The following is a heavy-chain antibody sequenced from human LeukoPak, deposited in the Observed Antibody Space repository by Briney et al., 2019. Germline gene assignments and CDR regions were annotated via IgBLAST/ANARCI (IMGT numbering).Heavy chain of an antibody. J-gene: IGHJ6*02. V-gene: IGHV1-69*05. CDR1: GGTFSSYA. D-gene: IGHD3-10*01. CDR3: ARDSLITMVRGANYYYYGMDV. Sequence: SVKVSCKASGGTFSSYAISWVRQAPGQGLEWMGGIIPIFGTANYAQKFQGRVTITTDESTSTAYMELRSLRSDDTAVYYCARDSLITMVRGANYYYYGMDVWGQGTTVTVSS. CDR2: IIPIFGTA.